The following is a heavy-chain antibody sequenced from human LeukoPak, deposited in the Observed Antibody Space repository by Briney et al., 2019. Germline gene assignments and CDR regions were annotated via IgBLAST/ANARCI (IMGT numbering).Heavy chain of an antibody. V-gene: IGHV4-39*07. CDR1: GGSISSSTYY. Sequence: SETLSLTCTVSGGSISSSTYYWGWIRQPPGKGLEWIGSINYSGSIYYNPSLKSRVTMSLDLSKNQFSLRLNSVTVADTAVYYCARNPGTTSRTWKFDPWGQGTLVTVSS. D-gene: IGHD2-2*01. J-gene: IGHJ5*02. CDR3: ARNPGTTSRTWKFDP. CDR2: INYSGSI.